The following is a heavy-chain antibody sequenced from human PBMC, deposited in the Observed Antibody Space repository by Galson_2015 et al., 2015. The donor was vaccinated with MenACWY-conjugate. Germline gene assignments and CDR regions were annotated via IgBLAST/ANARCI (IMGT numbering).Heavy chain of an antibody. CDR1: GYSFTNYW. CDR2: IYPGDSDT. J-gene: IGHJ2*01. CDR3: ARVMANYWYFEF. D-gene: IGHD2-21*01. V-gene: IGHV5-51*01. Sequence: QSGAEVKKPGESLKISCKVSGYSFTNYWIGWVRQMPGKGLEWMGIIYPGDSDTRYSPSFQGQVIISTDKSIDTAYLQWSSLKASDTAMYYCARVMANYWYFEFWGRGTLVTVSS.